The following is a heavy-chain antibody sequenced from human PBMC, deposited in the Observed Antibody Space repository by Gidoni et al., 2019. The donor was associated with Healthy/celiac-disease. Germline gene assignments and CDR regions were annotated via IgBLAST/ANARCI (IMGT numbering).Heavy chain of an antibody. CDR3: ASHTYYYDSSGYSHTNPFDY. Sequence: EVQLVESGGGLVQPGGSLRLSCAASGFTFSSYWMSWVRQAPGKGLEWVANIKQDGSEKYYVDSVKGRFTISRDNAKNSLYLQMNSLRAEDTAVYYCASHTYYYDSSGYSHTNPFDYWGQGTLVTVSS. CDR1: GFTFSSYW. J-gene: IGHJ4*02. CDR2: IKQDGSEK. D-gene: IGHD3-22*01. V-gene: IGHV3-7*02.